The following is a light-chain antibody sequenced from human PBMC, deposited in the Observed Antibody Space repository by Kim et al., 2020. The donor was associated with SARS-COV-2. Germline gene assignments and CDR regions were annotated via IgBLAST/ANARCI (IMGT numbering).Light chain of an antibody. CDR3: QKYGSTWT. CDR2: GAS. CDR1: QSVSSSH. J-gene: IGKJ1*01. Sequence: EIVLTQSPGTLSLSPGERATLSCRASQSVSSSHLAWYQQKPGQAPRLLIYGASTRATGIPDRFSGSGPGTDFTLTISRLEPEDFAVFYCQKYGSTWTFGQGTKVDIK. V-gene: IGKV3-20*01.